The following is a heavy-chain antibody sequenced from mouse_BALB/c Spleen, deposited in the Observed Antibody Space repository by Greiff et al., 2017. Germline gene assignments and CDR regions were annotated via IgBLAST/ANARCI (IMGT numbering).Heavy chain of an antibody. D-gene: IGHD1-1*01. CDR3: ALITTVVAGPAY. CDR1: GFTFSSYT. Sequence: EVKLVESGGGLVQPGGSLKLSCAASGFTFSSYTMSWVRQTPEKRLEWVAYISNGGGSTYYPDTVKGRFTISRDNAKNTLYLQMSSLKSEDTAMYYCALITTVVAGPAYWGQGTLVTVSA. V-gene: IGHV5-12-2*01. CDR2: ISNGGGST. J-gene: IGHJ3*01.